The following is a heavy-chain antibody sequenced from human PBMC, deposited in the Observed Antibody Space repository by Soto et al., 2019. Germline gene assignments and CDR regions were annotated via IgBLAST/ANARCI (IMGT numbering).Heavy chain of an antibody. CDR1: GGTFSSYA. V-gene: IGHV1-69*13. CDR3: ARDSRWADPYCGGDCYSGAFDY. J-gene: IGHJ4*02. D-gene: IGHD2-21*02. CDR2: IIPIFGTA. Sequence: SVKVSCKASGGTFSSYAISWVRQAPGQGLEWMGGIIPIFGTANYAQKFQGRVTITADESTSTAYMELSSLRSEDTAVYYCARDSRWADPYCGGDCYSGAFDYWGQGTLVTVSS.